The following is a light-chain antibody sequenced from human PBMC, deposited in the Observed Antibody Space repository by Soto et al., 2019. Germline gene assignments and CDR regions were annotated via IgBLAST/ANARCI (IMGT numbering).Light chain of an antibody. J-gene: IGKJ4*01. CDR2: GAS. Sequence: IVVSQPPATLAVSAGEGATLSCRASQSISDNLAWYQQKPGQAPRLLIYGASTGATSIPARFSGSGSGTEFTLTISSLQSEDFAIYSCQQYNNCPLTFGGGTKV. CDR1: QSISDN. CDR3: QQYNNCPLT. V-gene: IGKV3-15*01.